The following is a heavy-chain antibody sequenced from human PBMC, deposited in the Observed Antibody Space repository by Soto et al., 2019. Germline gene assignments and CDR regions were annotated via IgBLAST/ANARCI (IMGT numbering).Heavy chain of an antibody. Sequence: ASVKVSCKASGYTFTGYYMHWVRQAPGQGLEWMGWINPNSGGTNYAQKFQGRVTMTRDTSISTAYMELSRLRSDDTAMYYCARDYYDSSGYYYYYGMDVWGQGTTVTVSS. CDR3: ARDYYDSSGYYYYYGMDV. V-gene: IGHV1-2*02. CDR1: GYTFTGYY. D-gene: IGHD3-22*01. CDR2: INPNSGGT. J-gene: IGHJ6*02.